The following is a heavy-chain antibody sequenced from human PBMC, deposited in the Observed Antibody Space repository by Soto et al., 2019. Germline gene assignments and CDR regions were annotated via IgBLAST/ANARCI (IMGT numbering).Heavy chain of an antibody. Sequence: PGESLKISCKGSGYSFASYWIGWVRQMPGKGLEWMGIIYVGDSDTRYSPSFQGQVTISADKSISTAYLQWTSLKASDTAMYYCVRSALYSSNWFVDFWGQGTLVTVSS. CDR3: VRSALYSSNWFVDF. CDR1: GYSFASYW. D-gene: IGHD6-13*01. V-gene: IGHV5-51*01. CDR2: IYVGDSDT. J-gene: IGHJ4*02.